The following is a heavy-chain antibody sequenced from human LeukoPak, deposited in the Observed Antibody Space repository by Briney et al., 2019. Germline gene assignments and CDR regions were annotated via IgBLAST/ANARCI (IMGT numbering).Heavy chain of an antibody. J-gene: IGHJ3*02. D-gene: IGHD3-22*01. V-gene: IGHV5-51*01. CDR3: ARGDEGYDSSGYYLASGAFDI. CDR2: IYPGDSDT. CDR1: GYSFTSYW. Sequence: GESLKISCKGSGYSFTSYWIGWVRQMPGEGLEWMGIIYPGDSDTRYSPSFQGQVTISADKSISTAYLQWSSLKASDTAMYYCARGDEGYDSSGYYLASGAFDIWGQGTMVTVSS.